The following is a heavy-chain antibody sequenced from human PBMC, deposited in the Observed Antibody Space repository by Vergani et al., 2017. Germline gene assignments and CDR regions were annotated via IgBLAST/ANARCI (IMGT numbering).Heavy chain of an antibody. CDR3: ARDACSSTSCYRYDP. CDR2: IYYSGST. D-gene: IGHD2-2*01. V-gene: IGHV4-59*01. CDR1: GFTFSSYS. Sequence: VQLVESGGGLVKPGGSLRLSCAASGFTFSSYSMNWVRQAPGKGLEWIGYIYYSGSTNYNPSLKSRVTISVDTSKNQFSLKLSSVTAADTAVYYCARDACSSTSCYRYDPWGQGTLVTVSS. J-gene: IGHJ5*02.